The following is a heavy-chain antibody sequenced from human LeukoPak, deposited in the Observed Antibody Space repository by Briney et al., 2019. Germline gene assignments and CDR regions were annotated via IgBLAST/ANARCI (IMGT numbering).Heavy chain of an antibody. J-gene: IGHJ4*02. CDR3: ARDPHYYDSSGYFDY. Sequence: GASVKVSCKASGSTFTTYYIHWVRQAPGQGLEWMGFIYPKNGATKYAQKFQGRVTMTRDTSITTAYMELSRLKSDDTAVYYCARDPHYYDSSGYFDYWGQGTLVTVSS. D-gene: IGHD3-22*01. V-gene: IGHV1-2*02. CDR1: GSTFTTYY. CDR2: IYPKNGAT.